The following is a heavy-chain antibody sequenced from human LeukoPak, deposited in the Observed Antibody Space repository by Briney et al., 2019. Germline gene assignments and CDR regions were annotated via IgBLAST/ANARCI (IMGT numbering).Heavy chain of an antibody. CDR3: AKAPRPTVSWFDA. D-gene: IGHD4-11*01. V-gene: IGHV3-23*01. J-gene: IGHJ5*02. Sequence: AGGSLRLSCAASGFTFSSYTMSWVRQAPGTGLEWVSAITGSGGSTYYVDSVKGRFTISRDNSKNTMYLQMNSLRAEDTAVYYCAKAPRPTVSWFDAWGQGTLVTVSS. CDR1: GFTFSSYT. CDR2: ITGSGGST.